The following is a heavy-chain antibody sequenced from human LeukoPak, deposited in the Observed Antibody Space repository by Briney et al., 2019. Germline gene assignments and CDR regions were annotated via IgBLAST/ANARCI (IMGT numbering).Heavy chain of an antibody. J-gene: IGHJ4*02. CDR1: GCIFTSYW. D-gene: IGHD2-15*01. V-gene: IGHV5-51*01. CDR2: IYRGDSDT. CDR3: ARCSGGSCYS. Sequence: GGSLQISCNGSGCIFTSYWIGWVRQMPRKGLEWRGFIYRGDSDTRYSASFQGQVTISANDSISTSYHQWSTLQASDAAIFYCARCSGGSCYSWGQGTLVTVSS.